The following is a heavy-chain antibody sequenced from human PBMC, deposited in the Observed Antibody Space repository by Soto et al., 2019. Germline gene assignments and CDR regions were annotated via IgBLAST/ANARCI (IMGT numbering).Heavy chain of an antibody. CDR1: GGTFSSYA. Sequence: QVQLVQSGAEVKKPGSSVKVSCKASGGTFSSYAISWVRQAPGQGIGWMGGIIPIFGTADYAQKFQGRVTITADEPTSTAYMELSSLRAEDTAVYYCARGQTGGRWGYYFDYWGQGTLVTVSS. D-gene: IGHD3-16*01. J-gene: IGHJ4*02. V-gene: IGHV1-69*12. CDR2: IIPIFGTA. CDR3: ARGQTGGRWGYYFDY.